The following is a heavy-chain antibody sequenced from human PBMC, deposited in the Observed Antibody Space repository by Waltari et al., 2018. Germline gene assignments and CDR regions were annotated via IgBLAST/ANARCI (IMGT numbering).Heavy chain of an antibody. CDR1: GFTFSSYG. CDR3: ASSLGSYYAFDI. V-gene: IGHV3-30*02. Sequence: QVQLVESGGGVVQPGGSLRLSCAASGFTFSSYGMHWVRQAPGKGLEWVAFIRYDGSNKYYADSVKGRFTISRDNSKNTLYLQMNSLRAEDTAVYYCASSLGSYYAFDIWGQGTMVTVSS. J-gene: IGHJ3*02. D-gene: IGHD1-26*01. CDR2: IRYDGSNK.